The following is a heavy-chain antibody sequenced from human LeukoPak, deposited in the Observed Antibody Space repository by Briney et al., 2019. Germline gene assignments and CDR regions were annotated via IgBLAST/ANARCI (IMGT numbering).Heavy chain of an antibody. CDR2: ISSSSSYI. V-gene: IGHV3-21*01. CDR3: ARDFHNWNDH. J-gene: IGHJ5*02. Sequence: QAPGKGLECVSTISSSSSYIYYADSVNGRFTISRDNAKNSLYLQMNSLRAEDTAVYYCARDFHNWNDHWGQGTLVTV.